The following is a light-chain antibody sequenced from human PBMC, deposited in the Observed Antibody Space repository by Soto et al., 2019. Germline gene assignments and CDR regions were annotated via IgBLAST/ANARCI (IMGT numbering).Light chain of an antibody. CDR3: QQRSNWPPKLT. J-gene: IGKJ4*01. CDR2: DAS. Sequence: EIVLTQSPATLSLSPGERATLSCRASQSVSSYLAWYQQKPGQAPRLLIDDASNRSTGIPARFSGSGSGTDFTLTISSLEPEDFAVYYCQQRSNWPPKLTFGGGTKVEIK. V-gene: IGKV3-11*01. CDR1: QSVSSY.